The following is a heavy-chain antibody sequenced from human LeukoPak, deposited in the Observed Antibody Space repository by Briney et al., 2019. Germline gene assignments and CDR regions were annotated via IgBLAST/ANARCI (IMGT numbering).Heavy chain of an antibody. V-gene: IGHV4-61*02. CDR1: GGSISSGSYY. D-gene: IGHD3-22*01. J-gene: IGHJ2*01. CDR2: LYSSGST. Sequence: PSETLSLTCTVSGGSISSGSYYWTWIRQPAGKGLEWIGRLYSSGSTNYNPSLKSRVSISVDTSKNQFSLKLSSVTAADTAVYYCARVDHSSGYWYFDLWGRGTQVTVSS. CDR3: ARVDHSSGYWYFDL.